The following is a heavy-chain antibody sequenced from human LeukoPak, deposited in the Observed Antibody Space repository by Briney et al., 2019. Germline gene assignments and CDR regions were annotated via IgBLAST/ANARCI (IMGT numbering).Heavy chain of an antibody. CDR2: IYYSGST. V-gene: IGHV4-59*12. J-gene: IGHJ4*02. D-gene: IGHD1-7*01. Sequence: KPSETLSLTCTVSGGSISSYYWSWIRQPPGKGLEYIGYIYYSGSTNYNPSLKSRVTMSVDTSKNQFSLKLSSVTAADTAVYYCARNYDDCFDYWGQGTLVTVSS. CDR1: GGSISSYY. CDR3: ARNYDDCFDY.